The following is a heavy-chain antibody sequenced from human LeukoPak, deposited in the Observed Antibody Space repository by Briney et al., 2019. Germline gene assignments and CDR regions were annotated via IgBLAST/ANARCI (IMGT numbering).Heavy chain of an antibody. CDR1: GGSFSGYY. CDR2: INHCGST. CDR3: AARDCSGGSCYFEALGY. V-gene: IGHV4-34*01. J-gene: IGHJ4*02. D-gene: IGHD2-15*01. Sequence: SETLSLTCDVYGGSFSGYYWSWVHQPPGKGLEWIGEINHCGSTNYNPSLTSRVTISVDTSKIQSALSLSSVYAAETAVYYCAARDCSGGSCYFEALGYWGQGTLVTVSS.